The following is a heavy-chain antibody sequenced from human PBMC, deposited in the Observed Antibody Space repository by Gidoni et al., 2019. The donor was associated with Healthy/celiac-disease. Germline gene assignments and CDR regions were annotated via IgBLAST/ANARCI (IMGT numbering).Heavy chain of an antibody. Sequence: QAHLEQSGAEVKKPGASVKDDCKAAGYTFTTYAIHWVGQAPGQRLEWMGWINAGNGYTKSSQKFQGRVTITRDTSASTAYLELSSLRSEDTAVYYCARQDNSNWSFDSWGQGTLVTVSS. CDR2: INAGNGYT. D-gene: IGHD6-13*01. J-gene: IGHJ4*02. CDR1: GYTFTTYA. CDR3: ARQDNSNWSFDS. V-gene: IGHV1-3*01.